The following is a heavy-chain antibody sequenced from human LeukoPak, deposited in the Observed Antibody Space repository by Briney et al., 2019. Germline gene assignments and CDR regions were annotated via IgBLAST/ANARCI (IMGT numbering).Heavy chain of an antibody. D-gene: IGHD4-17*01. CDR2: ISYDGSNK. J-gene: IGHJ4*02. Sequence: GGSLRLSCAASGFTFSSYAMHWVRQAPAKGLEWVAVISYDGSNKYYTDSVKGRFTISRDNSKNTLYLQMNSLRAEDTAVYYCARAEYGDYGWTYYFDYWGQGTLVTVSS. CDR3: ARAEYGDYGWTYYFDY. CDR1: GFTFSSYA. V-gene: IGHV3-30-3*01.